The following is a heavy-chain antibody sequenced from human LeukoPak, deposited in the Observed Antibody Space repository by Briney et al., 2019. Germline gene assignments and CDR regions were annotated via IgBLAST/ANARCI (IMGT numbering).Heavy chain of an antibody. CDR2: ISGSGGST. D-gene: IGHD5-18*01. V-gene: IGHV3-23*01. J-gene: IGHJ4*02. Sequence: PGGSLRLSCAASGFTFSSYAMNWVRQAPGKGLEWVSAISGSGGSTYYADSVKGRFTISRDNSKNTLYLQMNSLRAEDTAVYYCAKRGYSYGFLVYYFDYWGQGTLVTVSS. CDR3: AKRGYSYGFLVYYFDY. CDR1: GFTFSSYA.